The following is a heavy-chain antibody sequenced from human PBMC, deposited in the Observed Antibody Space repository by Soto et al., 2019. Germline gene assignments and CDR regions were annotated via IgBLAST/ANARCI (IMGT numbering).Heavy chain of an antibody. D-gene: IGHD1-7*01. CDR2: ISGYNGNT. J-gene: IGHJ4*02. CDR1: GSTFPDYG. Sequence: GASVPVSCPASGSTFPDYGITWVRQAPGQGLEWMGWISGYNGNTNYAYKFQVRVTMTTDTSTSTAYMELRSLRSDDTAVYYCARASGVISGTTTHFDYWGQGTLVTVSS. CDR3: ARASGVISGTTTHFDY. V-gene: IGHV1-18*01.